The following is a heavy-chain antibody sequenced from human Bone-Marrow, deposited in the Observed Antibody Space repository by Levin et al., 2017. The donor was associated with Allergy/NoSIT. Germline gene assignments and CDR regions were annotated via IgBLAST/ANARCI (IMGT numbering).Heavy chain of an antibody. J-gene: IGHJ6*03. V-gene: IGHV3-23*01. CDR1: GFTVGSYA. CDR2: VGAYDDST. D-gene: IGHD2-15*01. CDR3: VKEKEYCSGGSCQKYYMDV. Sequence: GESLKISCAASGFTVGSYAMSWVRQAPGKGLEWVSSVGAYDDSTRSADPVKGRFTMSRDRSKNTLYLQMNSLRAEDTAEYYCVKEKEYCSGGSCQKYYMDVWGKGTTVTVSS.